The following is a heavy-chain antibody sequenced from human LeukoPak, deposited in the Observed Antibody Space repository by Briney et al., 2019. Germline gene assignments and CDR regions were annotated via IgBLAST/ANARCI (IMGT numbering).Heavy chain of an antibody. CDR1: GFTFNTYTMN. Sequence: PGGSLRLSCAASGFTFNTYTMNWVRQAPGQGLEWMGRINYSGSTYYNPSLKSPVTICVDTSTNQFSLKLSSVTAADTAVYYCARHRRISSGYRFDPWGQGTLVTVSS. D-gene: IGHD3-22*01. CDR3: ARHRRISSGYRFDP. V-gene: IGHV4-39*01. J-gene: IGHJ5*02. CDR2: INYSGST.